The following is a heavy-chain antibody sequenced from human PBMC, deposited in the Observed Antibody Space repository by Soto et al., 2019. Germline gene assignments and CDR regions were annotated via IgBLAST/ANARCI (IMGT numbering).Heavy chain of an antibody. D-gene: IGHD3-22*01. CDR1: GGSISSGDYY. CDR3: ARSFVYYYDSSGYYPYDY. CDR2: IYYSGST. J-gene: IGHJ4*02. Sequence: PSETLSLTCTVSGGSISSGDYYWSWIRQPPGKGLEWIGYIYYSGSTYHNPSLKSRVTISVDTSKNQFSLKLSSVTAADTAVYYCARSFVYYYDSSGYYPYDYWGQGTLVTVSS. V-gene: IGHV4-30-4*01.